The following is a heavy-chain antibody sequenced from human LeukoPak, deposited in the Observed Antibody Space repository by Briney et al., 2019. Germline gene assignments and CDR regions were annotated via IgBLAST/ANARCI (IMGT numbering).Heavy chain of an antibody. CDR3: ASLYSGYDFDYYYGMDV. V-gene: IGHV1-3*01. J-gene: IGHJ6*02. CDR2: IDAGNGDT. Sequence: GASVKVSCKASGYTFIDYAVHWVRQAPGQRFEWMGWIDAGNGDTRYSQKFQGRVTITRDTSASTAYIELRSLRSEDTAMYYCASLYSGYDFDYYYGMDVWGQGTTVTVSS. CDR1: GYTFIDYA. D-gene: IGHD5-12*01.